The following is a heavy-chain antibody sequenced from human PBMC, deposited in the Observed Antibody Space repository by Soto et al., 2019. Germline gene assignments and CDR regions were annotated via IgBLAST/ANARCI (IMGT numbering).Heavy chain of an antibody. J-gene: IGHJ6*02. Sequence: GGSLRLSCAASGFSFSDYYISWIRQAPGKGLEWISYISGDGTTVHYIDSVKGRFTISRDNAKNSLYLQINSLRAEDSAVYYCARDRYYYGMDVWGQGTTVTV. CDR3: ARDRYYYGMDV. D-gene: IGHD3-9*01. V-gene: IGHV3-11*01. CDR2: ISGDGTTV. CDR1: GFSFSDYY.